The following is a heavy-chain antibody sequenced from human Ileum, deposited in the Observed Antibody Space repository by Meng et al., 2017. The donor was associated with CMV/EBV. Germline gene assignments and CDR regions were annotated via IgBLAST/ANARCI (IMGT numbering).Heavy chain of an antibody. D-gene: IGHD6-13*01. J-gene: IGHJ4*02. CDR3: ARDDGAAGRTTRTGIDY. CDR2: ISAYNGDT. Sequence: QGQWGQSGEEGKKPGASVRVSCTASGYTFNSYGVSWVRQAPGQGLEWMGWISAYNGDTKYAQNLQGRVTMTTDTSTRTAYMELRSLRSDDTATYYCARDDGAAGRTTRTGIDYWGQGTLVTVSS. V-gene: IGHV1-18*01. CDR1: GYTFNSYG.